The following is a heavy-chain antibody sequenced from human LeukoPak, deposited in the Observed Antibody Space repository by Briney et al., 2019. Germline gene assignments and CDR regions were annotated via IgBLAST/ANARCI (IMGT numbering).Heavy chain of an antibody. Sequence: PSETLSLICTVSGGSISSYYWSWIRQPPGKGLEWIGYIYYSGSTNYNPSLKSRVTISVDTSKNQFSLKLSSVTAADTAVYYCARAGPGGLWGDYWGQGTLVTVSS. J-gene: IGHJ4*02. CDR1: GGSISSYY. D-gene: IGHD3-16*01. CDR3: ARAGPGGLWGDY. V-gene: IGHV4-59*01. CDR2: IYYSGST.